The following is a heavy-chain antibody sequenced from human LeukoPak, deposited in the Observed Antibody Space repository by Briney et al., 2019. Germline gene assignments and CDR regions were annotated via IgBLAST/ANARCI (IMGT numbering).Heavy chain of an antibody. CDR1: GFTVSSNY. J-gene: IGHJ5*02. Sequence: GGSLRLSCAASGFTVSSNYMSWVRQAPGRGLEWVSVIYSGGSTYYADSVKGRFTISRDNSKNTLYLQMNSLRAEDTAVYYCARGDGSGHNWFDPWGQGTLVTVSS. D-gene: IGHD3-10*01. CDR3: ARGDGSGHNWFDP. V-gene: IGHV3-53*01. CDR2: IYSGGST.